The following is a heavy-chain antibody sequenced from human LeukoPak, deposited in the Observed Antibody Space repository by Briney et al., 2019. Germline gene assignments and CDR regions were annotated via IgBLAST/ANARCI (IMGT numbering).Heavy chain of an antibody. CDR3: ATSSSTWYSNWFDP. CDR2: IYYSGST. CDR1: GGSVSSGSYY. D-gene: IGHD6-13*01. Sequence: SETLSLTCTVSGGSVSSGSYYWSWIRQPPGKGLEWIGYIYYSGSTNYNPSLKSRVTISVDTSKNQFSLKLSSATAADTAVYYCATSSSTWYSNWFDPWGQGTLVTVSS. J-gene: IGHJ5*02. V-gene: IGHV4-61*01.